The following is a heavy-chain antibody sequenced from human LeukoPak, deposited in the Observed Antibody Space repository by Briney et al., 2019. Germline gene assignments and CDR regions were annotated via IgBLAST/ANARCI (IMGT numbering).Heavy chain of an antibody. CDR1: GFTFSDYY. D-gene: IGHD6-13*01. CDR2: ISSSGSTI. V-gene: IGHV3-11*01. CDR3: ARDLDVLAAAAAPYYYYGMDV. Sequence: GGSLRLSCAASGFTFSDYYMSWIRQAPGKGLEWVSYISSSGSTIYYADSVKGRFTISRDNAKNSLYLQMNSLRAEDTAVYYCARDLDVLAAAAAPYYYYGMDVWGQGTTVTVSS. J-gene: IGHJ6*02.